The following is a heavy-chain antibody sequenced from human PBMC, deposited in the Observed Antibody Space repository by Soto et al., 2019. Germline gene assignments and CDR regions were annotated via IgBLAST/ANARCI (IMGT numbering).Heavy chain of an antibody. CDR1: GFTLSDYY. Sequence: QVQLVESGGGLVKPGGSLRLSCVASGFTLSDYYMSWIRQAPGKGLEWVSYISSSGTIDNYADSVKGRFTISRDNAKNSLFLQMSGLRAEDTAVYYCARRTMGNYYYMDVWGKVTTVTVSS. CDR2: ISSSGTID. J-gene: IGHJ6*03. CDR3: ARRTMGNYYYMDV. V-gene: IGHV3-11*01. D-gene: IGHD3-10*01.